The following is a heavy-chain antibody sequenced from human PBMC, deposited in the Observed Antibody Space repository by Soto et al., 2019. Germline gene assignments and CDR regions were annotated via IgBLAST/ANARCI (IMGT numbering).Heavy chain of an antibody. CDR1: GFTFSSYG. CDR2: IWYDGRNK. Sequence: QVQLVESGGGVVQPGRSLRLSCAASGFTFSSYGMHWVRQAPGKGLEWVAVIWYDGRNKYYADSVKGRFTISRDNFKNTLYLQMSSLRAEDTALYYCASHEYSRYWGQGTLVTVSS. D-gene: IGHD6-6*01. J-gene: IGHJ4*02. CDR3: ASHEYSRY. V-gene: IGHV3-33*01.